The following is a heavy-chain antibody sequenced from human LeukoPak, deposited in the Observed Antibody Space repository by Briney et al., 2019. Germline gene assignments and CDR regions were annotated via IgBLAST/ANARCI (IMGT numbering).Heavy chain of an antibody. D-gene: IGHD5-18*01. CDR1: GFTFSTSW. J-gene: IGHJ4*02. CDR2: IDTDGRTT. CDR3: ARGRGYTYANDY. V-gene: IGHV3-74*01. Sequence: GGSLTLSCAASGFTFSTSWMHWVRQAPGKGLLWVARIDTDGRTTNYADSVKGRFTISRDNAKNTLYLQMNSLRGEDTAVYYCARGRGYTYANDYWGQGTLVTVSS.